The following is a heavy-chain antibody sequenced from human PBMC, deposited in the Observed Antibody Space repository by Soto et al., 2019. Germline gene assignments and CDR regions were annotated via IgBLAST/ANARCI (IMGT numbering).Heavy chain of an antibody. CDR3: ARHWALGPPPDY. Sequence: ASVKVSCKASGYTFTSYAMHWVRQAPGQRLEWMGWINAGNGNTKYSQKFQGRVTITRDTSASTAYMELSSLRSEDTAVYYYARHWALGPPPDYWGQGTLVTVSS. CDR2: INAGNGNT. D-gene: IGHD3-16*01. V-gene: IGHV1-3*01. CDR1: GYTFTSYA. J-gene: IGHJ4*02.